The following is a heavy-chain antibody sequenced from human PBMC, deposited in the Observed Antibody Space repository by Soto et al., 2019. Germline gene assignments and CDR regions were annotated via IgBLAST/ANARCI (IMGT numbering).Heavy chain of an antibody. CDR3: AGGRGTALDFDY. CDR2: IYYSGST. CDR1: GVSISSYY. J-gene: IGHJ4*02. Sequence: SETLSLTCTVSGVSISSYYWSWIRQPPGKGLEWIGYIYYSGSTHYNPSLKGRVTISVDTSKNQFSLKLSSVTAADTAVYYCAGGRGTALDFDYWGQGTLVTVSS. V-gene: IGHV4-59*01. D-gene: IGHD2-21*02.